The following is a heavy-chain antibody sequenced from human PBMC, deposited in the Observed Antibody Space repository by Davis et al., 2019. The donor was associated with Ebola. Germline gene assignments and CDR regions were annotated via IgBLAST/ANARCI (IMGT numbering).Heavy chain of an antibody. D-gene: IGHD5-12*01. J-gene: IGHJ4*02. V-gene: IGHV3-23*01. CDR2: ITGGGDST. Sequence: GESLKISCAASGFTFSSYAMSWVRQGPGKGLEWVSAITGGGDSTYHADSVKGRFTISRDNSKNTLYLQMNSLRAEDTAVYYCAKGMYSGYDYAFDYWGQGTLVTVSS. CDR1: GFTFSSYA. CDR3: AKGMYSGYDYAFDY.